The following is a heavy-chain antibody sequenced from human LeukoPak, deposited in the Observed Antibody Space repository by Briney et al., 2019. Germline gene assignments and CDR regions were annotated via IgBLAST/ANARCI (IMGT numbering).Heavy chain of an antibody. V-gene: IGHV3-30*18. J-gene: IGHJ6*02. CDR1: GFTFSSYG. D-gene: IGHD5-18*01. CDR2: ISYDGSNK. Sequence: GGSLRLSCAASGFTFSSYGMHWVRQAPGKGLEWVAVISYDGSNKYYADSVKGRFTISRDNSKNTLYLQMNSLRAEDMAVYYCAKGLWSRTDYYYYDMDVWGQGTTVTVSS. CDR3: AKGLWSRTDYYYYDMDV.